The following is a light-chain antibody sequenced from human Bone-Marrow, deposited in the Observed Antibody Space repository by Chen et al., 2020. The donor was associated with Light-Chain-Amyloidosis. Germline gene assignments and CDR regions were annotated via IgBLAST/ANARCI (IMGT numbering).Light chain of an antibody. V-gene: IGLV2-11*01. Sequence: QSALNQPRSVSGSPGQSVNISCTGTSSDVGGYNYVSWYQQHPGKAPKLMIYDLSKRPSGVPDRFSGSKSGNTASLTISGLQAEDEAEYYCCSYAGSYTHWVFGGGTKLTVL. CDR3: CSYAGSYTHWV. CDR2: DLS. CDR1: SSDVGGYNY. J-gene: IGLJ3*02.